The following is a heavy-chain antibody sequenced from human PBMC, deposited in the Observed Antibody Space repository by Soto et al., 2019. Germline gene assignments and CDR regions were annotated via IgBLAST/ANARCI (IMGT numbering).Heavy chain of an antibody. CDR2: FDPEDGET. V-gene: IGHV1-24*01. Sequence: GASVKVSCKVSGYTLTELSMHWVRQAPGKGLEWMGGFDPEDGETIYAQKFQGRVTMTEDTSTDTAYMELSSLRSEDTAVYYCATALLYSSSWTPILNDYWGQGTLVTVSS. J-gene: IGHJ4*02. D-gene: IGHD6-13*01. CDR1: GYTLTELS. CDR3: ATALLYSSSWTPILNDY.